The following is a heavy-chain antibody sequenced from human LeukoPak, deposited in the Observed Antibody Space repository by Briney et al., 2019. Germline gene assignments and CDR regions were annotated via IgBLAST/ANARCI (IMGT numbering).Heavy chain of an antibody. J-gene: IGHJ4*02. V-gene: IGHV1-2*02. D-gene: IGHD3-10*01. Sequence: ASVKVSCKASGYTFTGYYMHWVRQAPGQGPEWMGWINPNSGGTNYAQKFQGRVTMTRDTSISTAYMELSRLRSDDTAVYYCASLWVRGVTSDYWGQGTLVTVSS. CDR1: GYTFTGYY. CDR2: INPNSGGT. CDR3: ASLWVRGVTSDY.